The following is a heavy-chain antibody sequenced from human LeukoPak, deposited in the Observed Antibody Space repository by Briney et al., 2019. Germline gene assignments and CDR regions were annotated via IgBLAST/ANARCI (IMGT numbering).Heavy chain of an antibody. D-gene: IGHD6-19*01. J-gene: IGHJ4*02. CDR3: ARVAGSADY. CDR2: MNPNSGFT. V-gene: IGHV1-8*01. Sequence: GASVKVSCKASGYAFTSLDINWVRQATGQGLEWMGWMNPNSGFTGSAQKFQGRLTMTRDTSISTAYMELPSLTSEDTAMYYCARVAGSADYWGQGTLVTVSS. CDR1: GYAFTSLD.